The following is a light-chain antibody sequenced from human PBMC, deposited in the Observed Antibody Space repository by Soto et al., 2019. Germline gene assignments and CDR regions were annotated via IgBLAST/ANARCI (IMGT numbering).Light chain of an antibody. CDR3: TSYSSGSTHVI. J-gene: IGLJ2*01. V-gene: IGLV2-14*03. CDR2: DVN. Sequence: QSALTQPASVSGSPGQSITLSCTGTSSDIGDYDYVSWYQRHPGKAPKLIIYDVNNRPSGASDRFSGSKSGNTASLTISGLHAEDEADYYCTSYSSGSTHVIFGGGTKVTVL. CDR1: SSDIGDYDY.